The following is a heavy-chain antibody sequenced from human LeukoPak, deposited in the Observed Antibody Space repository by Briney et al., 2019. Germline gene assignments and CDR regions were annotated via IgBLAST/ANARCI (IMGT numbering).Heavy chain of an antibody. CDR2: ISGSGGST. D-gene: IGHD3-10*01. V-gene: IGHV3-23*01. CDR1: GFTFSSYA. Sequence: GGSLRLSCAASGFTFSSYAMSWVRQAPGKGLEWVSAISGSGGSTYYADSVKGRFTISRDNSRNTLYLQMNSLRGEDTAVYYCARDLRGSDAYYFDYWGQGTLVTVSS. CDR3: ARDLRGSDAYYFDY. J-gene: IGHJ4*02.